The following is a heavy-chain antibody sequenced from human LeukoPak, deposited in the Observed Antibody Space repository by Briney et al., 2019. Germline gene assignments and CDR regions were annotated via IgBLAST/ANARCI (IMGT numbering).Heavy chain of an antibody. J-gene: IGHJ4*02. V-gene: IGHV3-30*04. CDR1: GFTFSSYA. D-gene: IGHD3-3*01. Sequence: GGSLRLSCAASGFTFSSYAMHWVRQAPGKGLEWVAVISYDGSNKYYADSVKGRFTISRDSAKNSLYLQMNSLRAEDTAVYYCARLWSGYYKGGGFDYWGQGTLVTVSS. CDR2: ISYDGSNK. CDR3: ARLWSGYYKGGGFDY.